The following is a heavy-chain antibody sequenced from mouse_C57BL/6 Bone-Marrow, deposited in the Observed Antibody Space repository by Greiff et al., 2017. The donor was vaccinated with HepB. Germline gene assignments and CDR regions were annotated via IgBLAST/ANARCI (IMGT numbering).Heavy chain of an antibody. CDR2: VYPYNGGT. V-gene: IGHV1-36*01. CDR1: GFTFTDYY. CDR3: AREGLRRAYYYAMDY. J-gene: IGHJ4*01. D-gene: IGHD2-12*01. Sequence: EVQLVESGPVLVKPGPSVKISCKASGFTFTDYYMHWVKQSHGKSLKWIGLVYPYNGGTSYNQKFKGKATLTVDTSSSTAYMELNSLTSEDSAVYYCAREGLRRAYYYAMDYWGQGTSVTVSS.